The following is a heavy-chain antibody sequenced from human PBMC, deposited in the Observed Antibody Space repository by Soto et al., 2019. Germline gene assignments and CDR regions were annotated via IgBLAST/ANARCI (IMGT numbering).Heavy chain of an antibody. CDR2: ISAYNGNI. D-gene: IGHD6-19*01. J-gene: IGHJ4*02. V-gene: IGHV1-18*01. Sequence: SVKVSCKASAYTFTNYGISWVRQAPGQGLEWMGWISAYNGNINYAQKFRGRVTMTTDTSTSSAYLEVRSLRSDDTAVYYCARDLFHSSGWPLGYWGQGNMVTVSS. CDR1: AYTFTNYG. CDR3: ARDLFHSSGWPLGY.